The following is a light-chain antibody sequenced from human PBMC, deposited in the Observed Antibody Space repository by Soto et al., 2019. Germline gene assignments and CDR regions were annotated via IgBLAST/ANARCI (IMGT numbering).Light chain of an antibody. V-gene: IGLV3-1*01. CDR2: QDS. J-gene: IGLJ2*01. CDR3: QAWDSSTEV. Sequence: SYELTQPPSVSVSPGQTASITCSGDKLGDKYACWYQQKPGQSPVLVIYQDSKRPSGIPERFSGSNSGNTATLTISGTQAMYEADYYCQAWDSSTEVFCGGTKLTVL. CDR1: KLGDKY.